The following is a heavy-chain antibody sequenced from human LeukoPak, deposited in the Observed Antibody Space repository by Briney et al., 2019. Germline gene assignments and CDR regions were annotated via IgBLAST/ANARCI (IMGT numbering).Heavy chain of an antibody. CDR2: IYTYGIT. CDR3: ARLTSSYYMDV. D-gene: IGHD2-2*01. Sequence: PSETLSLTCTVSGGSIRSYYWTWIRQPAGKGLDWIGLIYTYGITNYNPSLKSRVTMSIDTSKNQFSLKVTSVTAADTAVYYCARLTSSYYMDVWGKGTTVIVS. J-gene: IGHJ6*03. CDR1: GGSIRSYY. V-gene: IGHV4-4*07.